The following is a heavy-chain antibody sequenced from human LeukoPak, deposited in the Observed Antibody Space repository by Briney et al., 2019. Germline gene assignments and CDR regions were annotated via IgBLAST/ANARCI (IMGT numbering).Heavy chain of an antibody. CDR3: ATPFTPFGY. CDR2: IIPNSGDT. J-gene: IGHJ4*02. V-gene: IGHV1-2*02. CDR1: GYSFTDYY. Sequence: ASVKVSCKTGYSFTDYYIHWVRQAPGQGLEWMGWIIPNSGDTNYAQKFQGRVTMTRDTSISTAYLELRGLKSDDTAVYYYATPFTPFGYWGQGTLVTVSS.